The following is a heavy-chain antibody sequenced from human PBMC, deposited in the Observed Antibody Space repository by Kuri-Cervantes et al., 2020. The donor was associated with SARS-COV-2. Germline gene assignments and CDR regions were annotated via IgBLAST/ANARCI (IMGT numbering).Heavy chain of an antibody. Sequence: GESLKISCAASGFTFSNAWMNWVRQAPGKGLEWVGRIKSKTDGGTTDYAAPVKGRFTISRDDSKNTLYLQMNSLKTEDTAVYYCTTGLLRYFDWLTPGDYWGQGTLVTASS. V-gene: IGHV3-15*07. CDR3: TTGLLRYFDWLTPGDY. CDR2: IKSKTDGGTT. CDR1: GFTFSNAW. J-gene: IGHJ4*02. D-gene: IGHD3-9*01.